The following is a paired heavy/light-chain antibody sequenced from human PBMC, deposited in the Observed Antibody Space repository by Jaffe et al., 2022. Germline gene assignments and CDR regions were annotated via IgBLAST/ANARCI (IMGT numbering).Heavy chain of an antibody. V-gene: IGHV4-61*02. D-gene: IGHD4-17*01. CDR2: IYTSGYT. CDR3: ARDGAPGGYGGNAYSYHYYMDV. CDR1: GGSISISNYY. J-gene: IGHJ6*03. Sequence: QVQLQESGPGLVKPSQTLSLTCTVSGGSISISNYYWNWIRQPAGTGLEWIGRIYTSGYTNYNPSLKSRVTISVDTSKNQFSLRLSSVTAADTAVYYCARDGAPGGYGGNAYSYHYYMDVWGKGTTVTVSS.
Light chain of an antibody. Sequence: DIVMTQSPDSLAVSLGERATINCKSSQSVLYSSNNRNYLAWYQQKPGQPPKLLIYWASTRESGVPDRFSGSGSGTDFTLTISSLQAEDVAVYYCQQYYSTPPTFGPGTKVDIK. V-gene: IGKV4-1*01. J-gene: IGKJ3*01. CDR2: WAS. CDR3: QQYYSTPPT. CDR1: QSVLYSSNNRNY.